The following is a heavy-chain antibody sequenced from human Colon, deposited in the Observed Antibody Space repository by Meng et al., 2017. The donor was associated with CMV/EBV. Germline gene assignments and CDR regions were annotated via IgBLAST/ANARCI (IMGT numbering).Heavy chain of an antibody. CDR3: ARNATTGCFDR. J-gene: IGHJ5*02. D-gene: IGHD1-14*01. CDR2: VYESGST. Sequence: SETLSLTCTVSGYSFTSDYYWGWIRPSPTKGLEWIGSVYESGSTSYNPSFQGRVTLSVHKSKNQFSLMLSSVTAADSAVYYCARNATTGCFDRWGQGILVTVSS. CDR1: GYSFTSDYY. V-gene: IGHV4-38-2*02.